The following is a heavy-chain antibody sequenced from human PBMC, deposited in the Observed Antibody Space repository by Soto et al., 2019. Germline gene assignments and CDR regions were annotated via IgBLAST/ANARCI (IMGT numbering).Heavy chain of an antibody. CDR3: ARAGSPSGSGTYDWFDP. CDR1: GYTFTNYA. J-gene: IGHJ5*02. Sequence: QVQLVQSGAEVKKPGASVKVSCKASGYTFTNYAVHWVRQAPGQRLEWMGWINAGNGNTKYSQKFQGRVTITRDTSASTAYMELSSLRSEDTAMYYCARAGSPSGSGTYDWFDPWGQGTLVTVSS. V-gene: IGHV1-3*01. D-gene: IGHD3-10*01. CDR2: INAGNGNT.